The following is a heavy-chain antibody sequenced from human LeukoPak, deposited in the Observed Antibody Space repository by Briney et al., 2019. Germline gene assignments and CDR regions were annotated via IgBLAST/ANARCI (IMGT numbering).Heavy chain of an antibody. CDR2: ISGSGGST. J-gene: IGHJ4*02. Sequence: GGSLRFSCAASGFTFSSYAMSWVRQAPGKGLEWVSAISGSGGSTYYADSVKGRFTISRDNSKNTLYLQMNSLRAEDTAVYYCAKDRWRDSGTFDYWGQGTLVTVSS. CDR1: GFTFSSYA. V-gene: IGHV3-23*01. CDR3: AKDRWRDSGTFDY. D-gene: IGHD1-7*01.